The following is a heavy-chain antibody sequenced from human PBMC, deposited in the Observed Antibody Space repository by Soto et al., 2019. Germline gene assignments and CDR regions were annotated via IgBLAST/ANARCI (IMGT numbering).Heavy chain of an antibody. V-gene: IGHV1-69*13. CDR3: ASRAPPYSRYNWFDP. D-gene: IGHD2-15*01. CDR1: GGTFSSYA. CDR2: IIPIFGTA. J-gene: IGHJ5*02. Sequence: SVKVSCKASGGTFSSYAISWVRQAPGQGLEWMGGIIPIFGTANYAQKFQGRVTITADESTSTAYMELSSLRSEDTAVYYCASRAPPYSRYNWFDPWGQGTLVTVSS.